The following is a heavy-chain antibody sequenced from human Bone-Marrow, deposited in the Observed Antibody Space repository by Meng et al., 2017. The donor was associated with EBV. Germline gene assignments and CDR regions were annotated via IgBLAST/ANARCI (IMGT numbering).Heavy chain of an antibody. V-gene: IGHV3-21*01. CDR1: GFTFSSYS. D-gene: IGHD6-13*01. Sequence: EVQLVESGGGLVKPGGSXXLSCAASGFTFSSYSMNWVRQAPGKGLEWVSSISSSSSYIYYADSVKGRFTISRDNAKNSLYLQMNSLRAEDTAVYYCARGEYSSSWSIDYWGQGTLVTVSS. CDR2: ISSSSSYI. CDR3: ARGEYSSSWSIDY. J-gene: IGHJ4*02.